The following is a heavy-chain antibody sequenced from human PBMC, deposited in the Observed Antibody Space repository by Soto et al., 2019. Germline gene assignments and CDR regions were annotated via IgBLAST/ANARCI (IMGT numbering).Heavy chain of an antibody. CDR2: ISSSSSSI. V-gene: IGHV3-11*04. Sequence: GGSLRLSCAASGFTFSDYYMSWIRQAPGKGLEWVSSISSSSSSIYYADSVKGRFTISRDNAKNSLYLQMNSLRAEDTAVYYCARDSDIVVVPATNWFDPWGQGTLVTVSS. CDR3: ARDSDIVVVPATNWFDP. CDR1: GFTFSDYY. J-gene: IGHJ5*02. D-gene: IGHD2-2*01.